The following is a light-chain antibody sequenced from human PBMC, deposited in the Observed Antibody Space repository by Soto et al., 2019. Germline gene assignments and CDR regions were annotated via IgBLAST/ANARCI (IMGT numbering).Light chain of an antibody. V-gene: IGKV1-6*01. CDR2: AAS. CDR1: QGIRKD. CDR3: LQDYNYPWT. J-gene: IGKJ1*01. Sequence: ALQMTQSPSSLSASVGDRVTITCRASQGIRKDLGWYQQEPGKAPKLLIYAASSLESGVPSRFSGSGSGTDFTLTISSLQPEDFATYYCLQDYNYPWTFGQGTKVEIK.